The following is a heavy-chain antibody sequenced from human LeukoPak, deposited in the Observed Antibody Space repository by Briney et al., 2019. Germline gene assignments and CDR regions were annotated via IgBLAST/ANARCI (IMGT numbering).Heavy chain of an antibody. CDR3: ARVRGDYGDYQFDY. V-gene: IGHV4-34*01. CDR1: GGSFSGYY. CDR2: ITHSGNT. D-gene: IGHD4-17*01. J-gene: IGHJ4*02. Sequence: PSETLSLTCAVYGGSFSGYYWNWIRQPPGKGLEWIGEITHSGNTNYNPSLKSRLAISVDTSKNQFSLRLSSVTAADTAVYYCARVRGDYGDYQFDYWGQGTLVTVSS.